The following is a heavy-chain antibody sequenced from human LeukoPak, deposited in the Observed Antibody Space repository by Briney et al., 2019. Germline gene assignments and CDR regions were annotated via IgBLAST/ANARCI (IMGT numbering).Heavy chain of an antibody. J-gene: IGHJ6*02. D-gene: IGHD4-23*01. V-gene: IGHV4-4*07. Sequence: SETLSLTCTVSGGSIGSYYWSWIRQPAGKGLEWIGRIYTSGSTNYNPSLKSRVTMSVDTSKNQFSLKLSSVTAAATAVYYCARVGNRTPYYYYGMDVWGQGTTVTVSS. CDR2: IYTSGST. CDR3: ARVGNRTPYYYYGMDV. CDR1: GGSIGSYY.